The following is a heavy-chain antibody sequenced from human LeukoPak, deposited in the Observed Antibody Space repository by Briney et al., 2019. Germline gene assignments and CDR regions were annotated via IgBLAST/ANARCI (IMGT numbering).Heavy chain of an antibody. CDR1: GFTFSSYA. Sequence: SGGSLRLSCAASGFTFSSYAMHWVRQAPGKGLEWVSYISSSSSTIYYADSVKGRFTISRDNAKNTLYLQMNSLRAEDTAVYYCAIAHHRRVDDYFSRSYPDWGQGTLVTVSS. CDR2: ISSSSSTI. D-gene: IGHD3-16*02. V-gene: IGHV3-48*01. J-gene: IGHJ4*01. CDR3: AIAHHRRVDDYFSRSYPD.